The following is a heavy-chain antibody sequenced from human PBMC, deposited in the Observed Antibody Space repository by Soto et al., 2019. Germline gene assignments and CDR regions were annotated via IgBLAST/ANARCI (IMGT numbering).Heavy chain of an antibody. D-gene: IGHD6-13*01. CDR3: AKDARRYSSSWYGGAYYYYGMDV. CDR2: ISWDGGST. CDR1: VFTFADYA. Sequence: ALRPSCAASVFTFADYAMHWFRQARLNGLEWVSLISWDGGSTYYADSVKGRFTISRDNSKNSLYLQMNSLRAEDTALYYCAKDARRYSSSWYGGAYYYYGMDVWGQGTTVTVSS. J-gene: IGHJ6*02. V-gene: IGHV3-43D*04.